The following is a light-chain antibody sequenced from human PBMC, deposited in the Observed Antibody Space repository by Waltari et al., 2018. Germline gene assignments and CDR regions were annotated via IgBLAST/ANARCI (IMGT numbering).Light chain of an antibody. J-gene: IGKJ3*01. CDR2: DSS. CDR3: QHRTNWVPGMYT. CDR1: QSVSGS. Sequence: EIVLTQSPATLSLSPGESATLSCRASQSVSGSLAWYQQNPGQPPGLLIYDSSNRATGIPARFSGSGSGTDFTLTISSLTPEDFAVYFCQHRTNWVPGMYTFGPGTKVDIK. V-gene: IGKV3-11*01.